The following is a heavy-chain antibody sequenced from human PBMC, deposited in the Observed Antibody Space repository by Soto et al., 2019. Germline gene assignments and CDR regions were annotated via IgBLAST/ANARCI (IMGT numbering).Heavy chain of an antibody. Sequence: GGSLRLSCAASGFTFSSYGMHWVRQAPGKGLEWVAVIWYDGSNKYYADSVKGRFTISRDNSKNTLYLQMNSLRAEDTAVYYCASSSRSSSYFDYWGQGTLVTVSS. V-gene: IGHV3-33*01. CDR1: GFTFSSYG. D-gene: IGHD6-6*01. CDR3: ASSSRSSSYFDY. J-gene: IGHJ4*02. CDR2: IWYDGSNK.